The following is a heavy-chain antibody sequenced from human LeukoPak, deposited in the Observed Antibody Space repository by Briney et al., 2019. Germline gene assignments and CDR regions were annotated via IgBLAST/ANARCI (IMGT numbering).Heavy chain of an antibody. Sequence: ASVKVSCKASGYTFTDYYIHWVRQAPGQGLEWMGWINPNTGGTYYSQKFQGRVTMTRGTSITTAYMDLSRLKSDDTAVYYCARDEIGGSNWFDPWGQGTLVTVSS. D-gene: IGHD3-10*01. J-gene: IGHJ5*02. CDR3: ARDEIGGSNWFDP. CDR1: GYTFTDYY. CDR2: INPNTGGT. V-gene: IGHV1-2*02.